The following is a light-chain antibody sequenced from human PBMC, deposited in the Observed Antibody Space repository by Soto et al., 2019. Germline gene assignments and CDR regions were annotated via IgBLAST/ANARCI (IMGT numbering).Light chain of an antibody. CDR2: DAS. V-gene: IGKV3-20*01. CDR3: PQYGIPPT. J-gene: IGKJ1*01. Sequence: EIGLTQSPGPLSLSPGARATLSCRFSQSVTSSYLARYQQKPGQAPRRLIYDASSRATSIPDRFSASGSGTDFTLNISSLEHEDFAVFYCPQYGIPPTFGQETKVVSK. CDR1: QSVTSSY.